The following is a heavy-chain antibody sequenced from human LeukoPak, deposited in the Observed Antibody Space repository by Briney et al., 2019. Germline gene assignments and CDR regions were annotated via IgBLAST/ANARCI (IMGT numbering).Heavy chain of an antibody. D-gene: IGHD3-22*01. CDR3: AKPGITMIVVVTQHMYYFDY. V-gene: IGHV3-23*01. J-gene: IGHJ4*02. CDR2: ISGSGGST. CDR1: GFTFSSYA. Sequence: GGSLRLSCAASGFTFSSYAMSWVRQAPGKGLEWVSAISGSGGSTYYADSVKGRFTISRDNSKNTLYLQMNSLRAEDTAVYYCAKPGITMIVVVTQHMYYFDYWSQGTLVTVSS.